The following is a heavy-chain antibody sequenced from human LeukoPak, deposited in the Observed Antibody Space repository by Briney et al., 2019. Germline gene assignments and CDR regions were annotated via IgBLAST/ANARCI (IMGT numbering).Heavy chain of an antibody. J-gene: IGHJ6*03. Sequence: SETLSLTCAVYGGSFSGYYRSWIRQPPGKGLEWIGEINLSGSPNYNPSLKSRVTISVDTSMNQFSLKLSSVTAADTAVYYCARGGYCTNGVCYRPDYFYRYMHVWGKGTTPTVSS. CDR3: ARGGYCTNGVCYRPDYFYRYMHV. CDR1: GGSFSGYY. V-gene: IGHV4-34*01. CDR2: INLSGSP. D-gene: IGHD2-8*01.